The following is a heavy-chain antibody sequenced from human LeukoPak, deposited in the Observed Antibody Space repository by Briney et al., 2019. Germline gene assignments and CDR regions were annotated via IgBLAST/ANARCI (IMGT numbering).Heavy chain of an antibody. D-gene: IGHD6-6*01. Sequence: PGGSLRLSCAASGFTFSDYYMSWFRQAPGKGLEWISYISGSGSSIYYADSVKGRFTISRDNAENTLYLQMNSLRAEDTAVYYCARDHYISSSIDYWGQGTLVTVSS. CDR3: ARDHYISSSIDY. J-gene: IGHJ4*02. CDR2: ISGSGSSI. V-gene: IGHV3-11*04. CDR1: GFTFSDYY.